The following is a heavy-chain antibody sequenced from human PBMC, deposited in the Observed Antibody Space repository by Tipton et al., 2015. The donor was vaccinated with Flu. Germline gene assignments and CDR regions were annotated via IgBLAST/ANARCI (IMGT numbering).Heavy chain of an antibody. CDR3: ARHHSPGGGEAYSSGYYAPLRGLFYY. D-gene: IGHD3-22*01. CDR1: GYSISSGYY. J-gene: IGHJ4*02. Sequence: LRLSCAVSGYSISSGYYWGWIRQPPGKGLEWIGSSYHSGRTYYNPSLKSRVTISVDTSKNQFSLKLSSVTAADTAVYYCARHHSPGGGEAYSSGYYAPLRGLFYYWGQGTLVTVSS. V-gene: IGHV4-38-2*01. CDR2: SYHSGRT.